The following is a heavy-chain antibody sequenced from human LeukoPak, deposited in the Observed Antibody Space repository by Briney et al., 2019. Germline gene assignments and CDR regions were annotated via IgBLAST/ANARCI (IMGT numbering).Heavy chain of an antibody. CDR1: GYSFTNYW. D-gene: IGHD1-1*01. V-gene: IGHV5-51*01. Sequence: GESLKISFKASGYSFTNYWIGWVRQMPGKGLEWMGMINPGDTNIAYSPSFQGQVTISADRSISTAYLQWSSLKASDTAMYYCARPRRAERDEDFWGQGTLVTVSS. CDR2: INPGDTNI. CDR3: ARPRRAERDEDF. J-gene: IGHJ4*02.